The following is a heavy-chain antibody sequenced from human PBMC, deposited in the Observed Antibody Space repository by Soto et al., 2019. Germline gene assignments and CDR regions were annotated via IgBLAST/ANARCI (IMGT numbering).Heavy chain of an antibody. CDR1: GFTFSSYW. CDR2: ISSSSSTI. J-gene: IGHJ6*02. Sequence: GGSLRLSCAASGFTFSSYWMHWVRQAPGKGLEWVSYISSSSSTIYYADSVKGRFTISRDNAKNSLYLQMNSLRDEDTAVYYCASMYEYQLNYYYYGMDVWGQGTTVTVSS. CDR3: ASMYEYQLNYYYYGMDV. D-gene: IGHD2-2*01. V-gene: IGHV3-48*02.